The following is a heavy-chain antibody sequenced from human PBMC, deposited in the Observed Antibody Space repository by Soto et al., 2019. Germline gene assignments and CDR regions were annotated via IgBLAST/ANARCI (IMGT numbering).Heavy chain of an antibody. V-gene: IGHV3-21*01. CDR2: ISSSSSYI. D-gene: IGHD3-22*01. J-gene: IGHJ6*02. Sequence: EVQLVESGGGLVKPGGSLRLSCAASGFTFSSYSMHWVRQAPGKGLEWVSSISSSSSYIYYADSVKGRFTISRDNAKNSLYLQMNSLRAEDTTVYYCARDYSSSGYHFCFLYGMDVWGQGTMVTVYS. CDR1: GFTFSSYS. CDR3: ARDYSSSGYHFCFLYGMDV.